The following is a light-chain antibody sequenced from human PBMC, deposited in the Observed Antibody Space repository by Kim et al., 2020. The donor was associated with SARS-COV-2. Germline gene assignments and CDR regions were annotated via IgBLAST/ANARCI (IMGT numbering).Light chain of an antibody. CDR3: QSRDSGGRVM. V-gene: IGLV3-19*01. Sequence: LTQDPVVSVALGQTVRITCQGDSLRSYYATWYQQKPRQAPVLVIYGRNNRPSGIPDRFSASASGNTASLTISGTQAEDEADFYCQSRDSGGRVMFGGGTQLTVL. J-gene: IGLJ3*02. CDR1: SLRSYY. CDR2: GRN.